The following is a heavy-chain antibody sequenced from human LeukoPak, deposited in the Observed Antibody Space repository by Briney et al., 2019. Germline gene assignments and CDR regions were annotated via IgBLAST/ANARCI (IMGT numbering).Heavy chain of an antibody. V-gene: IGHV4-39*07. CDR1: GGSISSSSYY. D-gene: IGHD1-26*01. J-gene: IGHJ4*02. Sequence: SETLSLTCTVSGGSISSSSYYWGWIRQPPGKGLEWIGSIYYSGSTYYNPSLKSRVTISVDTSKNQFSLKLSSVTAADTAVYYCARLIVLEGATPFDYWGQGTLVTVSS. CDR3: ARLIVLEGATPFDY. CDR2: IYYSGST.